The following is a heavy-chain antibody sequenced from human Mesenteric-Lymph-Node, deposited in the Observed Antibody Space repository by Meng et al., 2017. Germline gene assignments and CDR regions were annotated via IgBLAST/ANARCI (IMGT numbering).Heavy chain of an antibody. V-gene: IGHV4-34*01. D-gene: IGHD3-16*01. J-gene: IGHJ4*02. CDR1: GGSFSDGY. CDR3: ARVDDYVWGSYGLLPGDY. CDR2: INHSGIT. Sequence: SETLSLTCAVYGGSFSDGYWSWIRQPPGKGLEWIGEINHSGITNYNPSLKSRVTISVDTSKNQFSLKLSSVTAADTAVYYCARVDDYVWGSYGLLPGDYWGQGTLVTVSS.